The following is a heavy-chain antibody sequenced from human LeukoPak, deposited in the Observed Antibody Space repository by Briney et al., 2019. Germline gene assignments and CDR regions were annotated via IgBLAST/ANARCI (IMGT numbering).Heavy chain of an antibody. Sequence: GGSLRLSCAASGFTFSSYWMSWVRQAPGKGLEWVANIKQDGSEKYYVDSVKGRFTISRDNAKNSLYLQTNSLRAEDTAVYYCARDQAAYSSGWYLRLNWFDPWGQGTLVTVSS. CDR2: IKQDGSEK. J-gene: IGHJ5*02. CDR3: ARDQAAYSSGWYLRLNWFDP. V-gene: IGHV3-7*01. CDR1: GFTFSSYW. D-gene: IGHD6-19*01.